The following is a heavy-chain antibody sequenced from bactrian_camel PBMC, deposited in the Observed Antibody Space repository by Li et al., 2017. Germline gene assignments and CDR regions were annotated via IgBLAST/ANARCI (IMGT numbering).Heavy chain of an antibody. V-gene: IGHV3S63*01. Sequence: HVQLVESGGGSVQAGGSLRLSCTVSGFTFDDSDMAWYRQAPGRECELVSSRRRDGTTYYADSVKGRFTITQDNAKNLLYLQMNSLKPDDSAMYYCAAGTSRGVMSRCLYNDYHLRSYWGQGTQVTV. J-gene: IGHJ4*01. D-gene: IGHD4*01. CDR1: GFTFDDSD. CDR3: AAGTSRGVMSRCLYNDYHLRSY. CDR2: SRRRDGTT.